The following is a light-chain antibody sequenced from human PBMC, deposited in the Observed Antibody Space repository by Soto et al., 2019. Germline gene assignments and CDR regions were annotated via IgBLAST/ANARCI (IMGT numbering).Light chain of an antibody. CDR2: DVS. J-gene: IGLJ2*01. CDR3: CSSAGSSTVI. Sequence: QSVLTQPRSVSGSPGQSVTISCTGTSSDVGGYNYVSWYQQHPGKAPKLMIYDVSKWPSGVPDRFSGSKSGNTASLTISGLQAEDEADYYCCSSAGSSTVIFGGGTKLTVL. CDR1: SSDVGGYNY. V-gene: IGLV2-11*01.